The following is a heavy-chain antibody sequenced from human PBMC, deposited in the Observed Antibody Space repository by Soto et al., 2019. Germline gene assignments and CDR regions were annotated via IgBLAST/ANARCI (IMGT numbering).Heavy chain of an antibody. CDR1: GGSISSGGYY. CDR3: ARESVGYCSGGSCTRWDWFDP. D-gene: IGHD2-15*01. Sequence: QVQLQESGPGLVKPSQTLSLTCTVSGGSISSGGYYWSWIRQHPGKGLEWIGYIYYSGSTYYNPSLKSRVTLSVDTSKNQFSLKLSSVTAADTAVYYCARESVGYCSGGSCTRWDWFDPWGQGTLVTVSS. CDR2: IYYSGST. V-gene: IGHV4-31*03. J-gene: IGHJ5*02.